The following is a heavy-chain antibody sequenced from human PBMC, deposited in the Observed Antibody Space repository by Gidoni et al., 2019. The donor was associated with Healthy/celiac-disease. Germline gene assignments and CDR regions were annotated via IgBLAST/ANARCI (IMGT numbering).Heavy chain of an antibody. CDR2: ISGIGGST. CDR1: GFTFSSYA. Sequence: EVQLLESGGGLVQPGGSLRLSCAASGFTFSSYAMSWVRQAPGKGLEWVSAISGIGGSTYYADSVKGRFTISRDNSKNTLYLQMNSLRAEDTAVYYCAKAIKGRYYGMDVWGQGTTVTVSS. CDR3: AKAIKGRYYGMDV. D-gene: IGHD3-9*01. J-gene: IGHJ6*02. V-gene: IGHV3-23*01.